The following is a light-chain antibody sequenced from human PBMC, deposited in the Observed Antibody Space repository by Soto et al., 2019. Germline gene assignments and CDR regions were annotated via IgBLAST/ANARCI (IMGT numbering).Light chain of an antibody. CDR2: AAS. CDR1: QGISSY. J-gene: IGKJ1*01. Sequence: DIQLTQSPSFLSASVGDRVTITCRASQGISSYLAWYQQKAGKAPKLLIYAASTLQTGVPSRFSGSGSGTEFTLTISSLQPEDFATDYCQQLNSYPRTFGQGTKVEIK. V-gene: IGKV1-9*01. CDR3: QQLNSYPRT.